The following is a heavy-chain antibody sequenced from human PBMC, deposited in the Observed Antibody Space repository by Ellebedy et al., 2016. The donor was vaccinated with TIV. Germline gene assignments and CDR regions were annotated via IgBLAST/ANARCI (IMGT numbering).Heavy chain of an antibody. CDR3: ARVAWFGDLDY. Sequence: SETLSLXXAVYGGSFSGYYWSWIRQPPGKGLEWIGEINHSGSTNYNPSLKSRVTISVDTSKNQFSLKLSSVTAADTAVYYCARVAWFGDLDYWGQGTLVTVSS. J-gene: IGHJ4*02. CDR1: GGSFSGYY. CDR2: INHSGST. V-gene: IGHV4-34*01. D-gene: IGHD3-10*01.